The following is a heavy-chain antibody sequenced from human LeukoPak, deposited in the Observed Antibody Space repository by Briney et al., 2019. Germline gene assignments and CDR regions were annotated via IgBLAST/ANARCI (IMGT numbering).Heavy chain of an antibody. CDR3: AKDQWLVLDY. V-gene: IGHV3-30*02. J-gene: IGHJ4*02. D-gene: IGHD6-19*01. CDR1: GFTFSSYG. CDR2: IRYDGSHN. Sequence: GGSLRLSCAASGFTFSSYGMHWVRQAPGKGLEWVAFIRYDGSHNYYADSVKGRLTISRDNSKNTLYLQMNSLRAEDTAVYSCAKDQWLVLDYWGQGTLVTVSS.